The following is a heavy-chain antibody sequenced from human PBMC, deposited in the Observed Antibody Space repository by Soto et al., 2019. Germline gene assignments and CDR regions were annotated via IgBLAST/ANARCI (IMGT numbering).Heavy chain of an antibody. CDR3: AKDMSYDSSGYPPAHAFDI. V-gene: IGHV3-9*01. CDR2: ISWNSGSI. J-gene: IGHJ3*02. Sequence: ESGGGLVQPGRSLRLSCAASGFTFDDYAMHWVRQAPGKGLVWVSGISWNSGSIGYADSVKGRFTISRDNAKNSLYLQMNSLRAEDTALYYCAKDMSYDSSGYPPAHAFDIWGQGTMVTVSS. D-gene: IGHD3-22*01. CDR1: GFTFDDYA.